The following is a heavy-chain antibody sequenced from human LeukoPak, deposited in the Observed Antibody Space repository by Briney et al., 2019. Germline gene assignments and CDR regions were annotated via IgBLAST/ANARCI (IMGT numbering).Heavy chain of an antibody. V-gene: IGHV3-53*01. CDR1: GFTVGSKY. CDR2: IYSGGNT. D-gene: IGHD3-22*01. CDR3: AKDPARYYDDSDYHQFDF. J-gene: IGHJ4*02. Sequence: GGSLRLSCAASGFTVGSKYMTWVRQAPGKGLEWVSVIYSGGNTYVTDSVKGRFTISRDNSKNTLYLQMNSLRAEDTAVYYCAKDPARYYDDSDYHQFDFWGQGTLVTVSS.